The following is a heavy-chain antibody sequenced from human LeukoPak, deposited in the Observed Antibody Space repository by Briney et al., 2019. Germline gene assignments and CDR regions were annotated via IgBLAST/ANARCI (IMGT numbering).Heavy chain of an antibody. CDR1: GGSFSGYY. CDR3: ARLHLVSSGWYPMADS. Sequence: SETLSLTCAVYGGSFSGYYWSWIRQPPGKGLEWVGEINHSGSTNYTPSLKSRVTISVDTSKNQFSLKLSSVTAADTAVYYCARLHLVSSGWYPMADSWGQGTLVTVSS. D-gene: IGHD6-19*01. J-gene: IGHJ4*02. CDR2: INHSGST. V-gene: IGHV4-34*01.